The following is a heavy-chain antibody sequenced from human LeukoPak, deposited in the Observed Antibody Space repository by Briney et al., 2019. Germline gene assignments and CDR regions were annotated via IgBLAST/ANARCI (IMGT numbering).Heavy chain of an antibody. CDR2: IYYTGST. Sequence: SETLSLTCTVSGGSVSDYYWSWIRQSPGKGLEWIGYIYYTGSTSYNPSLRSRVTMSADTSKNQFSLKLSSVTAADTAMYFCARQGYADFSSRPFDYWGQGTLVTVSS. CDR3: ARQGYADFSSRPFDY. CDR1: GGSVSDYY. V-gene: IGHV4-59*08. D-gene: IGHD4-17*01. J-gene: IGHJ4*02.